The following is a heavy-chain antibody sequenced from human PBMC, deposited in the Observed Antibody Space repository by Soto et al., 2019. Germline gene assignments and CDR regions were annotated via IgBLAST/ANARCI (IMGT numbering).Heavy chain of an antibody. Sequence: ASVKVSCQASGYTCTSYYMQWVRQAPGQGLEWMGIINPSGGSTSYAQKFQGRVTMTRDTSTSTVYMELSSLRSEDTAVYYCARRAVAGTGAFDIWGQGTMVTVSS. D-gene: IGHD6-19*01. CDR1: GYTCTSYY. CDR3: ARRAVAGTGAFDI. CDR2: INPSGGST. V-gene: IGHV1-46*01. J-gene: IGHJ3*02.